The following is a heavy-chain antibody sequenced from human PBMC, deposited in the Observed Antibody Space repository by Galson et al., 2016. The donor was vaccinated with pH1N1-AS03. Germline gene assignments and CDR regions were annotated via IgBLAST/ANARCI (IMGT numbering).Heavy chain of an antibody. CDR2: VNTGGGTA. CDR1: GYTFTNYY. V-gene: IGHV1-46*03. CDR3: ARGGGSGGHCSGGNCDHFDY. J-gene: IGHJ4*02. Sequence: SVKVSCKASGYTFTNYYLHWVRQAPGQGLEWMGIVNTGGGTAYYAQKFQGRVTMTRDTSTTTVYMELSSLRSEDTAVYYCARGGGSGGHCSGGNCDHFDYWGQGTLVTVSS. D-gene: IGHD2-15*01.